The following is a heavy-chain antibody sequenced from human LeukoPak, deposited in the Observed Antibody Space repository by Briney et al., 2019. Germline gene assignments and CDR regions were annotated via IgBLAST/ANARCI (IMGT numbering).Heavy chain of an antibody. CDR1: GYTFTSYD. D-gene: IGHD6-6*01. CDR2: MNPNSGNT. Sequence: ASVKVSCKASGYTFTSYDINWVRQATGQGLEWMGWMNPNSGNTGYAQKFQGRVTITRNTSISTAYMELSSLRSEDTAVYYCARAYRSSIAARLSFGCWGQGTLVTVSS. CDR3: ARAYRSSIAARLSFGC. J-gene: IGHJ4*02. V-gene: IGHV1-8*03.